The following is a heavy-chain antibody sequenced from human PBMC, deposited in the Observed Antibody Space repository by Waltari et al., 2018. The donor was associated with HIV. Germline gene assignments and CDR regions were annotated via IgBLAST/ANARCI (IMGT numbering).Heavy chain of an antibody. CDR1: GYALSANS. CDR2: INTATGNT. V-gene: IGHV1-3*04. CDR3: AGEGRGVGDLGFDY. D-gene: IGHD3-16*01. Sequence: QVQLVQSGAEVKKPGASLKISCMTSGYALSANSLNWARQASGQGLEWMGWINTATGNTKYSPNLEGRVTFTRDASANVDYMEVASRRREDSGVYYCAGEGRGVGDLGFDYWGQGTLVTVSS. J-gene: IGHJ4*02.